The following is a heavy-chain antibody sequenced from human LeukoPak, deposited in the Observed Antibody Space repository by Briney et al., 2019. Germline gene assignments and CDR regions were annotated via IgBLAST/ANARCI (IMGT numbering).Heavy chain of an antibody. CDR2: IYYSGST. V-gene: IGHV4-59*01. Sequence: SENLSLTCTVAGGSIGSYYWSWIRQPPGKGLEWIGYIYYSGSTNYNPSLKSRVTISVDTSKNQFSLKLSSVTAADTAVYYCARGTRDWGQGTLVAVSS. J-gene: IGHJ4*02. CDR1: GGSIGSYY. CDR3: ARGTRD.